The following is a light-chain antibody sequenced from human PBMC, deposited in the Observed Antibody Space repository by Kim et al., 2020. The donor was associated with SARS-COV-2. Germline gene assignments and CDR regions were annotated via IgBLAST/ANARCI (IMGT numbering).Light chain of an antibody. J-gene: IGLJ2*01. Sequence: SYELSQPVSVSVALGQTATITCGGNNIGNTNEHWYQQKPGQAPVLVIYRDTSRPSGVPERFSGSNSGDTATLTISRAQAGDEADYYCQVWDSSALFG. CDR1: NIGNTN. CDR3: QVWDSSAL. V-gene: IGLV3-9*01. CDR2: RDT.